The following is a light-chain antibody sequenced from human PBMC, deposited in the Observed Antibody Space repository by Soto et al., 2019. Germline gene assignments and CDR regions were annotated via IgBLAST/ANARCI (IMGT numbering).Light chain of an antibody. CDR2: EVT. CDR1: RSDIGGYNY. Sequence: QSVLPQPPSASGSPVQSVTISCTGTRSDIGGYNYVSWYQQHPGKAPKLLIYEVTKRPSGVPDRFSGSKSGNTASLTVSGVQAEDEAGYYCSSYAGGYHEVFGSGTKVTVL. V-gene: IGLV2-8*01. CDR3: SSYAGGYHEV. J-gene: IGLJ1*01.